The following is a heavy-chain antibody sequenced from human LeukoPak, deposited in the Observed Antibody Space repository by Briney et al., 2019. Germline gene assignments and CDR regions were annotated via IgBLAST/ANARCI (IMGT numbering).Heavy chain of an antibody. CDR2: INPDGSGK. D-gene: IGHD3-16*01. V-gene: IGHV3-7*01. CDR1: GFTLSTYW. CDR3: ASWGAGGNS. Sequence: GGSLRLSCEASGFTLSTYWMNWVRQVPGKGLDWVANINPDGSGKRYADSVKGRFTIARDNADNSLSLQMNSLRAEDTAVYYCASWGAGGNSWGQGTLVTVSS. J-gene: IGHJ4*02.